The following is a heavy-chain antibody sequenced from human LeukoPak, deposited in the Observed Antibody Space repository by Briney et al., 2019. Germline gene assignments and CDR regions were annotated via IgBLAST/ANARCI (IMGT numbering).Heavy chain of an antibody. CDR2: IYSGGST. V-gene: IGHV3-66*01. Sequence: GGSLRLSCAASGFTVSSNYMSWVRQAPGKGLEWVSVIYSGGSTYYADSVKGRFTISRDNSKNTLYLQMNSLRAEDTAVYYCARGQRDSSGSFDYWGQGTLVTVSS. D-gene: IGHD3-22*01. CDR3: ARGQRDSSGSFDY. CDR1: GFTVSSNY. J-gene: IGHJ4*02.